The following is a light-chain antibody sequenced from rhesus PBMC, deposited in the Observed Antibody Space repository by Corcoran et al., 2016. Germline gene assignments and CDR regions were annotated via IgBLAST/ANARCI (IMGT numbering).Light chain of an antibody. V-gene: IGKV3-35*01. CDR2: NAS. CDR3: QQFNSWYHT. Sequence: IGMTQTPATLSLSPGQRATLSCRASQSVSSDLAWYQPKPGQPPRLLIYNASNRATGISNRFSGSGSGTDFTHTISSLEPEDVVIYYCQQFNSWYHTFGQGTKVEI. CDR1: QSVSSD. J-gene: IGKJ2*01.